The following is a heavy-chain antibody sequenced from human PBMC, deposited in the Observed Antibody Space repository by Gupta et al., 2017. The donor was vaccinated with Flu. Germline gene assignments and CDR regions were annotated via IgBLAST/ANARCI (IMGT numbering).Heavy chain of an antibody. J-gene: IGHJ4*02. Sequence: QVQLVESVGGVVQPGGSLRLSCSASGFTFGSYGMHWVRQAPGKGLEWVAVIWYDGSNKYYADSVKGRFTISRDNSKNTLYLQMNSLRAEDTAVYYCARGFGSGYYYFDYWGQGTLVTVSS. V-gene: IGHV3-33*01. CDR2: IWYDGSNK. D-gene: IGHD3-22*01. CDR1: GFTFGSYG. CDR3: ARGFGSGYYYFDY.